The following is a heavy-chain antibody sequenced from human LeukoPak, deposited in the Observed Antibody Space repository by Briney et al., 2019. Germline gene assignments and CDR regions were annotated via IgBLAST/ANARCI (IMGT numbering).Heavy chain of an antibody. CDR3: ANARTEYYYYDSSGYYVDAFDI. CDR2: ISYDGSNK. Sequence: PGGSLRLSCAASGFTFSNYAMMWVRQAPGKGLEWVTVISYDGSNKYYADSVKGRFTISRDNSKNTLYLQMNSLRAQDTAVYYCANARTEYYYYDSSGYYVDAFDIWGQGTMVTVSS. D-gene: IGHD3-22*01. CDR1: GFTFSNYA. V-gene: IGHV3-30*18. J-gene: IGHJ3*02.